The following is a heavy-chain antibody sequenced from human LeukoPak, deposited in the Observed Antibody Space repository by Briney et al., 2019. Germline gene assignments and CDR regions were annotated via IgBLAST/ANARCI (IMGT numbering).Heavy chain of an antibody. J-gene: IGHJ6*02. CDR2: INHSGST. CDR3: ARGPIRFSHLYYYYYGMDV. Sequence: PTETLSLTCAVYGGSFSGYYWSWIRQPPGKGLEWIGEINHSGSTNYNPSLKSRVTISVDTSKNQFSLKLSSVTAADTAVYYCARGPIRFSHLYYYYYGMDVWGQGTTVTVSS. CDR1: GGSFSGYY. V-gene: IGHV4-34*01. D-gene: IGHD3-3*01.